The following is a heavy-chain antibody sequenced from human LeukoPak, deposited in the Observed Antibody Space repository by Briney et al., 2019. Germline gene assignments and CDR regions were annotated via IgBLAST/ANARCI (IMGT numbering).Heavy chain of an antibody. D-gene: IGHD3-22*01. Sequence: ASVKVSCMASGYTFTNYGVTWVRQAPGQGLEWMGWISAYNGNTKHAQKVQGRVTMTTDTSTSTVYMELRSLRSDDTAVYYCARGLPPRRNSDSSGYYSYYFDYWGQGSLVTVSS. CDR3: ARGLPPRRNSDSSGYYSYYFDY. J-gene: IGHJ4*02. CDR2: ISAYNGNT. V-gene: IGHV1-18*01. CDR1: GYTFTNYG.